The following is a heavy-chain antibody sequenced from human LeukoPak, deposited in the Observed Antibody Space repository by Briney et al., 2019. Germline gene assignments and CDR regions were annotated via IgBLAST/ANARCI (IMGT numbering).Heavy chain of an antibody. Sequence: SETLSLTCTVSDGSISSSSYYWGWIRQPPGKGLEWIGSIYYSGSTYYNPSLKSRVTISVDTSKNQFSLKLSSVTAADTAVYYCARDFFDYRGAFDIWGQGTMVTVSS. CDR2: IYYSGST. D-gene: IGHD4-11*01. J-gene: IGHJ3*02. CDR1: DGSISSSSYY. CDR3: ARDFFDYRGAFDI. V-gene: IGHV4-39*02.